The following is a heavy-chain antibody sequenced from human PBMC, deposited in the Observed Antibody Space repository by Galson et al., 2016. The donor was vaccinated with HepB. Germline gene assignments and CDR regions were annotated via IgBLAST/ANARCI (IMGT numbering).Heavy chain of an antibody. CDR3: ARDRVPRSYNWFAP. V-gene: IGHV1-2*06. D-gene: IGHD2-2*01. CDR2: INSNSGGT. Sequence: SVKVSCKASGYIFTGYYIHWVRQAPGQGLEWMGRINSNSGGTEYGQKFQGRVTMTRDTSISTVYMELNSLRSDDTAVYYCARDRVPRSYNWFAPWGQGTLVTVSS. CDR1: GYIFTGYY. J-gene: IGHJ5*02.